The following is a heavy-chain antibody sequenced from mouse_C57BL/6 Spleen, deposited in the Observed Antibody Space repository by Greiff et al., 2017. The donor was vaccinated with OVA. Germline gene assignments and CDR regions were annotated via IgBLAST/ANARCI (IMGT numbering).Heavy chain of an antibody. J-gene: IGHJ4*01. V-gene: IGHV1-80*01. CDR2: IYPGDGDT. D-gene: IGHD1-1*01. CDR1: GYAFSSYW. Sequence: QVQLKESGAELVKPGASVKISCKASGYAFSSYWMNWVKQRPGKGLEWIGQIYPGDGDTNYNGKFKGKATLTADKSSSTAYMQLSSLTSEDSAVYFCARGYYGSDAMDYWGQGTSVTVSS. CDR3: ARGYYGSDAMDY.